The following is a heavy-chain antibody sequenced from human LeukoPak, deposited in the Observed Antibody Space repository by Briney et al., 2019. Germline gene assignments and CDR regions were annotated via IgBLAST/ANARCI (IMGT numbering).Heavy chain of an antibody. V-gene: IGHV3-48*02. CDR2: ISSSSTI. CDR3: AREPEHIVVVTAIRIPSYYFDY. J-gene: IGHJ4*02. D-gene: IGHD2-21*02. CDR1: GFTFSSYS. Sequence: GGSLRLSCAASGFTFSSYSMNWARQAPGKGLEWVSYISSSSTIYYADSVKGRFTISRDNAKNSLYLQMNSLRDEDTAVYYCAREPEHIVVVTAIRIPSYYFDYWGQGTLVTVSS.